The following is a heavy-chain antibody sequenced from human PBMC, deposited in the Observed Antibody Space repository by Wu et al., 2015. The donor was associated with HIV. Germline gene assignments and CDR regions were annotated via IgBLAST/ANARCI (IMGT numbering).Heavy chain of an antibody. Sequence: QVQLVQSGAEVKKPGASVKVSCKASGYTFASYYMHWVRQAPGQGLEWMGIINPSGGSTSYAQKFQGRVTMTRDTSTSTVYMELSSLRSEDTAVYYCARVDGYNGYDRTRDYFDYWGQGTLVTVSS. V-gene: IGHV1-46*03. D-gene: IGHD5-12*01. J-gene: IGHJ4*02. CDR2: INPSGGST. CDR3: ARVDGYNGYDRTRDYFDY. CDR1: GYTFASYY.